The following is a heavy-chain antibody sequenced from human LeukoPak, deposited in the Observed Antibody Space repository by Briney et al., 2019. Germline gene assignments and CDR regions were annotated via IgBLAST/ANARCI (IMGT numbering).Heavy chain of an antibody. Sequence: GGSLRLSCTISGFTVSSNSMSWVRQAPGKGLEWVSFIYSDNTHYSDSVKGRFTISRDNSKNTLYLQMNSLRAEDTAVYYCARRAGVYSHPYDYWGQGTLVTVSS. CDR1: GFTVSSNS. D-gene: IGHD4-23*01. J-gene: IGHJ4*02. V-gene: IGHV3-53*01. CDR2: IYSDNT. CDR3: ARRAGVYSHPYDY.